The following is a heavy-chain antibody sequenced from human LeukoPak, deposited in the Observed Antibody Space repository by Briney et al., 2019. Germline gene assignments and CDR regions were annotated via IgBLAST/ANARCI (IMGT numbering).Heavy chain of an antibody. CDR1: GFTFDDYA. Sequence: GGSLRLSCAASGFTFDDYAMHWVRQAPGKGLEWVSGISWNSGSIGYADSVKGRFTISRDNAKNSLYLQMNSLRAEDTALYYCAKDSSSWYYFDPWGQGTLVTVSS. D-gene: IGHD6-13*01. V-gene: IGHV3-9*01. CDR2: ISWNSGSI. CDR3: AKDSSSWYYFDP. J-gene: IGHJ4*02.